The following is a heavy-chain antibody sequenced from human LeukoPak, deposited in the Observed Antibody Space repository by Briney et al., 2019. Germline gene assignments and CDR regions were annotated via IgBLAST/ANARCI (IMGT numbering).Heavy chain of an antibody. Sequence: GRSMRLSSPVSGFTFDDYSMHWVRQVPGKGLEWDSGIIWLSDSIGYADSVKGRFTISRDNAKNSLYLQMNSLRAEHTVLYYCAKADITMVRGPIVSWGKGTLVTVPS. D-gene: IGHD3-10*01. CDR3: AKADITMVRGPIVS. J-gene: IGHJ4*02. V-gene: IGHV3-9*01. CDR2: IIWLSDSI. CDR1: GFTFDDYS.